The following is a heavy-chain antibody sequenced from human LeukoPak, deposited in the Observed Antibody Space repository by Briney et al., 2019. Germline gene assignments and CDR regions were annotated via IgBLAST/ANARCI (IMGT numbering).Heavy chain of an antibody. CDR2: IYPGDSDT. V-gene: IGHV5-51*01. J-gene: IGHJ4*02. CDR3: ARQSYYDSSGYYYVSFDY. Sequence: GESLKISCKGSGYSFTSYWIGWVRQMPGKGLEWIGIIYPGDSDTRYSPSFQGQVTISADKSISTAYLQWSSLKASDTAMYYCARQSYYDSSGYYYVSFDYWGQGTLVTVSS. CDR1: GYSFTSYW. D-gene: IGHD3-22*01.